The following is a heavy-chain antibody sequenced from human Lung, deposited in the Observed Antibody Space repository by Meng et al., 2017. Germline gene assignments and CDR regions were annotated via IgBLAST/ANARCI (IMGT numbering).Heavy chain of an antibody. CDR3: ARGPTTMAHDFDY. J-gene: IGHJ4*02. CDR2: INHSGST. Sequence: QGYLQGWGHGLLKPSEPLSLTCVVSGWSFSDYYWSWIRQPPGKGLEWIGEINHSGSTNYNPSLESRATISVDTSQNNLSLKLSSVTAADSAVYYCARGPTTMAHDFDYWGQGTLVTVSS. D-gene: IGHD4-11*01. V-gene: IGHV4-34*01. CDR1: GWSFSDYY.